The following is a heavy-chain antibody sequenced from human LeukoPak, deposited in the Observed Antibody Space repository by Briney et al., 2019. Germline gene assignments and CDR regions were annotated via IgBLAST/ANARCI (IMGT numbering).Heavy chain of an antibody. J-gene: IGHJ4*02. Sequence: SETLSLTCTVSGASINTNDFYWAWIRQPPGKGLEWLGTIHSFGQIYSNPSLKTRLSISVDMSKNEFSLRLNSVTAAETAVYFCARQNRFWGSGNYWGQGTLVTVSS. CDR2: IHSFGQI. V-gene: IGHV4-39*07. D-gene: IGHD3-10*01. CDR3: ARQNRFWGSGNY. CDR1: GASINTNDFY.